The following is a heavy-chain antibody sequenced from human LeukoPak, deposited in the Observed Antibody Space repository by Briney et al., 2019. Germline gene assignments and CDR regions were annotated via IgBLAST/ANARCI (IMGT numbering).Heavy chain of an antibody. V-gene: IGHV4-59*01. D-gene: IGHD3-16*01. J-gene: IGHJ4*02. CDR3: ARDPKGLYVFDY. CDR1: GGSISSYY. CDR2: IYYSGST. Sequence: SETLSLTCTVSGGSISSYYWSWIRQPPGKGLEWIGYIYYSGSTNYNPSLKSRVTISVDTSKNQFSLKLSSVTAADTAVYYCARDPKGLYVFDYWGQGTLVTVSS.